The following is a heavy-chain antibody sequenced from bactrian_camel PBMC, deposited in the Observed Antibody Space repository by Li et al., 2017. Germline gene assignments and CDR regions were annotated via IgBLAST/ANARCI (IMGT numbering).Heavy chain of an antibody. Sequence: QLVESGGGSVQAGGSLRLTCVAFGDTYTRRRMGWFRQYPGKEREAVAGIYTGGGGTYYADSVKGRFTISQDNAKNTAYLQTNSLNTDDTAMYYCAASTTSCNYFRTYDPDYWGQGTQVTVS. CDR2: IYTGGGGT. CDR3: AASTTSCNYFRTYDPDY. J-gene: IGHJ4*01. D-gene: IGHD4*01. V-gene: IGHV3S40*01. CDR1: GDTYTRRR.